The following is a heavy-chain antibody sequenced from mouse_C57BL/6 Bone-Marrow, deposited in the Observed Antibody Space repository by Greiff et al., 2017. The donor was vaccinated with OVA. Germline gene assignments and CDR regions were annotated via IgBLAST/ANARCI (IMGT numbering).Heavy chain of an antibody. Sequence: EVHLVESGGGLVKPGGSLKLSCAASGFTFSSYAMSWVRQTPEKRLEWVATISDGGSYTYYPDNVKGRFTISRDNAKNNLYLQMSSLQSEDTAMYYCTRGAQYYAMDYWGQGTSVTVSS. CDR1: GFTFSSYA. J-gene: IGHJ4*01. CDR2: ISDGGSYT. CDR3: TRGAQYYAMDY. V-gene: IGHV5-4*01. D-gene: IGHD3-2*02.